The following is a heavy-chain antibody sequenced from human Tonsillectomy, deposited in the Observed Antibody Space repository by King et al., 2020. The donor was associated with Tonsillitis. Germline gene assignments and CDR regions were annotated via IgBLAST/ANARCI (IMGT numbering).Heavy chain of an antibody. D-gene: IGHD2-15*01. V-gene: IGHV4-30-4*01. CDR3: ARERCSGGSCYSGYYYGMDV. CDR2: IYYSGST. Sequence: VQLQESGPGLVKPSQTLSLTCTVSGGSISSGDHYWSWIRQPPGKGLEWIGYIYYSGSTYYNPSLKSRVTISVDTSKNQFSLKLSSVTAADTAVYYCARERCSGGSCYSGYYYGMDVWGQGTTVTVSS. J-gene: IGHJ6*02. CDR1: GGSISSGDHY.